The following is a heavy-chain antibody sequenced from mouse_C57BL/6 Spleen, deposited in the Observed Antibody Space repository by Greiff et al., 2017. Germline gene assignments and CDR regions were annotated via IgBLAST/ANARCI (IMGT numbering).Heavy chain of an antibody. J-gene: IGHJ1*03. Sequence: EVKLVESGEGLVKPGGSLKLSCAASGFTFSSYAMSWVRQTPEKRLEWVAYISSGGDYIYYADTVKGRFTISRDNDRNTLYLQMSSLKSEDTAMYYCTRVYYYGSSPLDVWGTGTTVTVSS. CDR2: ISSGGDYI. V-gene: IGHV5-9-1*02. CDR3: TRVYYYGSSPLDV. D-gene: IGHD1-1*01. CDR1: GFTFSSYA.